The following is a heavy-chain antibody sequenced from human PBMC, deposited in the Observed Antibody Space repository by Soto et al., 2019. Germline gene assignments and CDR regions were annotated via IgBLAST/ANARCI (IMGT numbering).Heavy chain of an antibody. CDR1: GYSFTSYG. D-gene: IGHD3-10*01. V-gene: IGHV1-18*01. J-gene: IGHJ6*02. CDR2: ISAYNGNT. CDR3: ACEFYGSGERGYYYGMDV. Sequence: ASVKVSCKASGYSFTSYGSSWVRQAPGQGLEWMGWISAYNGNTNYAQKLQGRVTMTTDTSTSTAYMELRSLRSDDTAVYYCACEFYGSGERGYYYGMDVWGQGTTVTVSS.